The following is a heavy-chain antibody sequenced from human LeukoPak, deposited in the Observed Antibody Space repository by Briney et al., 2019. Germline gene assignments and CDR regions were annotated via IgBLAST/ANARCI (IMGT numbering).Heavy chain of an antibody. CDR3: ARGGGRSYSDAFDI. D-gene: IGHD1-26*01. CDR1: GFTFSSYW. V-gene: IGHV3-74*01. J-gene: IGHJ3*02. CDR2: INSDGSST. Sequence: GGSLRLSCAASGFTFSSYWMHWVRQAPGKGLVWVSRINSDGSSTSYADSVKGRFTISRDIARKSLHLQMNSLRDEDTAVYYCARGGGRSYSDAFDIWGQGTVVTVSS.